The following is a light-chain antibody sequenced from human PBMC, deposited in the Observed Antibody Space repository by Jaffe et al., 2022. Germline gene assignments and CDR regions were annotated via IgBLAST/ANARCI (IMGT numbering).Light chain of an antibody. CDR2: WAS. J-gene: IGKJ2*01. CDR1: QSVLYSSNNKNY. Sequence: DIVMTQSPDSLAVSLGERATINCKSSQSVLYSSNNKNYLAWYQQKAGQPPKLLIYWASARESGVPDRFSGSGSETDFALTISSLQAEDVAVYYCQQHYSAPYTFGQGTKLEIK. CDR3: QQHYSAPYT. V-gene: IGKV4-1*01.